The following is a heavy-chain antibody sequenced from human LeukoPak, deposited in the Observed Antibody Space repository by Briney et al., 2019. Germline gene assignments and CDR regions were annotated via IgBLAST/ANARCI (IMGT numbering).Heavy chain of an antibody. Sequence: GGSLRLSCAASGFTFSNYNMSWVRQAPGKGLEWVSSISSGSSYIYYADSVKGRFTISRDNAQNSLYLQMNSLRAEDTAVYYCARRLIVASGDAFDIWGQGSMVTVSS. J-gene: IGHJ3*02. V-gene: IGHV3-21*01. CDR2: ISSGSSYI. D-gene: IGHD3-22*01. CDR3: ARRLIVASGDAFDI. CDR1: GFTFSNYN.